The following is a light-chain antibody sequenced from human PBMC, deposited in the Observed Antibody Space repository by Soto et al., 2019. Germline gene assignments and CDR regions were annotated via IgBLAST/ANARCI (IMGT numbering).Light chain of an antibody. J-gene: IGLJ2*01. CDR1: SSDVGGYNY. CDR3: CSYAGSYTLV. CDR2: DVS. Sequence: QSALTQPRSVSGSPGQSVTISCTGTSSDVGGYNYVSWYQQHPGKAPKLMIYDVSKRPSGVPDRFSGSKSGNTASLTISGLQAEDEADYDCCSYAGSYTLVFGGGTQLTVL. V-gene: IGLV2-11*01.